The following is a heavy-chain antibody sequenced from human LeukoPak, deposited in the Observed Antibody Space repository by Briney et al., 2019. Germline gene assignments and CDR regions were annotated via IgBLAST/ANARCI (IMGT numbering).Heavy chain of an antibody. J-gene: IGHJ5*02. CDR2: ISSSGSTI. Sequence: GGSLRLSCAASGFTFSDYYMSWIRQAPGKGLEWVSYISSSGSTIYYADSMKGRFTISRDNAKNSLYLQMNSLRAEDTAMYYCARVEEAAAFNPWGQGTLVTVSS. D-gene: IGHD6-13*01. CDR1: GFTFSDYY. CDR3: ARVEEAAAFNP. V-gene: IGHV3-11*04.